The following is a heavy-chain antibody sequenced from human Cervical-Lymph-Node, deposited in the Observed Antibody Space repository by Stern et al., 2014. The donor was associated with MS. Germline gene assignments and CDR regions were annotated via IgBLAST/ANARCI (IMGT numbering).Heavy chain of an antibody. CDR3: ASGDYAVTGYGMDV. V-gene: IGHV3-66*01. CDR2: IYSIGSS. CDR1: GFTVRSNY. D-gene: IGHD4-17*01. Sequence: EVQLVESGGGLVQPGGSLRLSCAASGFTVRSNYMSWVRQAPGKGLEWVSVIYSIGSSYYADSVKGRFTISRDNSKDTLYLQMNSLRGEDTAVYYCASGDYAVTGYGMDVWGQGTTVTVSS. J-gene: IGHJ6*02.